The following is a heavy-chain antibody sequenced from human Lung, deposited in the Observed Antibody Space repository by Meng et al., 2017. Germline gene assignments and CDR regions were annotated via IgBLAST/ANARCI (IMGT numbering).Heavy chain of an antibody. V-gene: IGHV4-34*01. CDR1: GGFFSDYY. D-gene: IGHD4-11*01. J-gene: IGHJ4*02. CDR2: INHSGST. CDR3: ARGPTTMAHDFDY. Sequence: QGPRQQGGDGLLKPSETLSLTCVVSGGFFSDYYWSWIRQPPGKGLEWIGEINHSGSTNYNPSLESRATISVDTSQNNLSLKLSSVTAADSAVYYCARGPTTMAHDFDYWGQGTLVTVSS.